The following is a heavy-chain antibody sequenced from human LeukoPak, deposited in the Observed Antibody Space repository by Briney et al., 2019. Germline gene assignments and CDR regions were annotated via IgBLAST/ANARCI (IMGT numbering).Heavy chain of an antibody. CDR3: AKSVMGATYYFDY. J-gene: IGHJ4*02. D-gene: IGHD3-16*01. Sequence: SGGSLRLSCAASGFTFSSYSMNWVRQAPGKGLEWVSSITSSSSYIYYADSVKGRFTISRDNAKNSLYLQMNSLRAEDTALYYCAKSVMGATYYFDYWGQGTLVTVSS. CDR2: ITSSSSYI. V-gene: IGHV3-21*04. CDR1: GFTFSSYS.